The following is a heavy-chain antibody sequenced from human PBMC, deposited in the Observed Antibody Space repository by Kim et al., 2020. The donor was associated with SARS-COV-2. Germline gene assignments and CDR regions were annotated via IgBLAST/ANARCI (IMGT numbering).Heavy chain of an antibody. CDR1: GFTVSSNY. Sequence: GGSLRLSCAASGFTVSSNYMSWVRQAPGKGLEWVSVSYSGGSTYYADSVKGRFTISRDNSKNTLYLQMNSLRAEDTAVYYCARDDNERSAAHWGYDYYYGMDVLGQGATVTVS. CDR3: ARDDNERSAAHWGYDYYYGMDV. J-gene: IGHJ6*02. D-gene: IGHD6-13*01. CDR2: SYSGGST. V-gene: IGHV3-53*01.